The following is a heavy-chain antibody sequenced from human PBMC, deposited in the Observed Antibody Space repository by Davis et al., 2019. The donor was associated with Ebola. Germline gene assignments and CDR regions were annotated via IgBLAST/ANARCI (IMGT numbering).Heavy chain of an antibody. Sequence: SETLSLTCTVSGGSISSSSYYWGWIRQPPGKGLEWIGSIYYSGSTYYNPSLKSRVTISVDTSKNQFSLKLSSVTAADTAVYYCASPSYSSGNYYYYYGMDVWGQGTTVTVSS. D-gene: IGHD6-19*01. CDR1: GGSISSSSYY. CDR3: ASPSYSSGNYYYYYGMDV. J-gene: IGHJ6*02. CDR2: IYYSGST. V-gene: IGHV4-39*01.